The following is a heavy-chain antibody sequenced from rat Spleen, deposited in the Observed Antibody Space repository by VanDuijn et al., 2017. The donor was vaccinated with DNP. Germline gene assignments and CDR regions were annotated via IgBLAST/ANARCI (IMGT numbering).Heavy chain of an antibody. CDR1: GFSFSRFY. V-gene: IGHV5-27*01. CDR3: TTLITFMSG. CDR2: ISTSGNTT. Sequence: EVQLVESGGGPVQPGRSLKLSCTASGFSFSRFYMAWVRQAPKKGLEWVATISTSGNTTYYQDSVKGRFTISRDNAKTSLYLQMNSLRSEDTATFYCTTLITFMSGWSQGTSVTVSS. J-gene: IGHJ4*01. D-gene: IGHD1-1*01.